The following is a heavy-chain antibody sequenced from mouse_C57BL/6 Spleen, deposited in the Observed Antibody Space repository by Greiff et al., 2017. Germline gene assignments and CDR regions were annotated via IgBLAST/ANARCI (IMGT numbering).Heavy chain of an antibody. V-gene: IGHV1-82*01. J-gene: IGHJ2*01. D-gene: IGHD2-4*01. Sequence: VHLVESGPELVKPGASVKISCKASGYAFSSSWMNWVKQRPGKGLEWIGRIYPGDGDTNYNGTFKGKATLTADKSSSTAYMQLSSLTSEDSAVYFCARWDYDYFDYWGQGTTLTVSS. CDR2: IYPGDGDT. CDR3: ARWDYDYFDY. CDR1: GYAFSSSW.